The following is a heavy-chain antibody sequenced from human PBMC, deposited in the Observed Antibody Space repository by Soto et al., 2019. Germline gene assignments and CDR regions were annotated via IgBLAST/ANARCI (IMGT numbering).Heavy chain of an antibody. V-gene: IGHV3-21*01. Sequence: EVHLVESGGGLVKPGGSLRLSCAVSGFTFSSCTMNWVRQAPGKGLEWVSSISPSTSHIYYADSVKGRFTISRDNAKNSLFLQMNSLRAEDTAVYYCSGCRGGACQQNYGMDVWGQGTTVTVSS. CDR3: SGCRGGACQQNYGMDV. CDR1: GFTFSSCT. CDR2: ISPSTSHI. D-gene: IGHD2-15*01. J-gene: IGHJ6*02.